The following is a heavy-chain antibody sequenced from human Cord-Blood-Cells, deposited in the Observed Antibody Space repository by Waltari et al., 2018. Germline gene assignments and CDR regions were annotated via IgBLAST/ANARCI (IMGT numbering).Heavy chain of an antibody. Sequence: EVQLVASGGGLVQPGGSLRLSCAASGFTFSSYWMSWVRQAPGKGLEWVANIKQDGSEKYYVDSVKGRFTISRDNAKNSLYLQMNSLRAEDTAVYYCARAFTIFGVVITFDYWGQGTLVTVSS. CDR1: GFTFSSYW. CDR2: IKQDGSEK. CDR3: ARAFTIFGVVITFDY. V-gene: IGHV3-7*01. D-gene: IGHD3-3*01. J-gene: IGHJ4*02.